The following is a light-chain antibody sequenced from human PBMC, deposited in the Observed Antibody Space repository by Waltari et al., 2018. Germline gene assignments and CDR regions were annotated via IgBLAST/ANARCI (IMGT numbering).Light chain of an antibody. J-gene: IGKJ1*01. CDR1: QSLDSTC. CDR2: GAS. Sequence: EVVLTQSPGTLSLTPGERATLSCRASQSLDSTCLGWYQQKPGQAPRLLIYGASNRATGIPDRFSGSGSGTDFTLTISRLEPEDFAVYYCQQFLMSPRTFGRGTKVEV. CDR3: QQFLMSPRT. V-gene: IGKV3-20*01.